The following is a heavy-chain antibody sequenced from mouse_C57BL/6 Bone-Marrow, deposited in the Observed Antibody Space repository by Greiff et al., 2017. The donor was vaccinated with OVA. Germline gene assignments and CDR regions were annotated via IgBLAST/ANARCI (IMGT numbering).Heavy chain of an antibody. D-gene: IGHD1-1*01. Sequence: VQLQQSGPELVKPGASVKISCKASGYTFTDYYMNWVKQSHGKSLEWIGDINPNNGGTSYNQKFKGKATLTVDKSSSTAYMQLSSLTSEDSAVYFCARRITTVVAGDWYFDVWGTGTTVTVSS. CDR3: ARRITTVVAGDWYFDV. CDR2: INPNNGGT. CDR1: GYTFTDYY. V-gene: IGHV1-26*01. J-gene: IGHJ1*03.